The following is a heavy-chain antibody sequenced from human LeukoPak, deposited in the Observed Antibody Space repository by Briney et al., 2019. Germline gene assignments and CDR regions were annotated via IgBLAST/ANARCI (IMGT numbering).Heavy chain of an antibody. D-gene: IGHD1-1*01. CDR1: GGSISSYY. Sequence: SETLSLTCDVSGGSISSYYWSWIRQPPGKGLEWIGYIYYSGSTNYNPSLKSRVTISVDTSKNQFSLKLSSVTAADTAVYYCARPNWSGAFDIWGQGTMVTVSS. CDR2: IYYSGST. J-gene: IGHJ3*02. V-gene: IGHV4-59*01. CDR3: ARPNWSGAFDI.